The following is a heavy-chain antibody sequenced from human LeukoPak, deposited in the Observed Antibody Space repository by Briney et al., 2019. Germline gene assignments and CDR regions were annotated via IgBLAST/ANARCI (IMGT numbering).Heavy chain of an antibody. CDR3: ARDFLPPHYTATIRPDWYFDL. D-gene: IGHD5-12*01. Sequence: SETLSLTCTVSGGSINTYYWSWIRQPPGEGLEWIGNIYYSGITSYNPSLESRVIISVDTSKNQFSLKLSSVTAADTAVYYCARDFLPPHYTATIRPDWYFDLWGRGTLVTVSS. V-gene: IGHV4-59*01. CDR2: IYYSGIT. CDR1: GGSINTYY. J-gene: IGHJ2*01.